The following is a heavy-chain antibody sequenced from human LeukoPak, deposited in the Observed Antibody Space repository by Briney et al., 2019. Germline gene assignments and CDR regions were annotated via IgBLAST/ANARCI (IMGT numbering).Heavy chain of an antibody. CDR3: ARGYPVYDYVWGSYRLYYFDY. J-gene: IGHJ4*02. V-gene: IGHV4-34*01. CDR2: INHSGST. CDR1: GGSFSGHY. D-gene: IGHD3-16*02. Sequence: PSETLSLTCAVYGGSFSGHYWGWIRQPPGKGLEWIGEINHSGSTNYNPSLKSRVTISVDTSKNQFSLKLSSVTAADTAVYYCARGYPVYDYVWGSYRLYYFDYWGQGTLVTVSS.